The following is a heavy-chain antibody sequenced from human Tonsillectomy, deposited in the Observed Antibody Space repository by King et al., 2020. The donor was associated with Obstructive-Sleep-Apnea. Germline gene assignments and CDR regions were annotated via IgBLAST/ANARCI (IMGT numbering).Heavy chain of an antibody. CDR3: AKDLGEQWLVGYFQH. D-gene: IGHD6-19*01. Sequence: VQLVESGGGLVQPGRSLRLSCAASGFTFDDYAMHWVRQAPGKGLGWVSGSSWNSGSIGYADSVKGRFTISRDNAKNSLYLQMNSLRAEDTALYYCAKDLGEQWLVGYFQHWGQGTLVTVSS. CDR1: GFTFDDYA. CDR2: SSWNSGSI. V-gene: IGHV3-9*01. J-gene: IGHJ1*01.